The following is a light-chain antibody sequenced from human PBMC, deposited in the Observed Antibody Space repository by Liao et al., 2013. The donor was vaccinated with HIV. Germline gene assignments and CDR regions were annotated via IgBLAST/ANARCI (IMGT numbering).Light chain of an antibody. J-gene: IGLJ2*01. Sequence: SYELTQPPSVSVAPGKTARITCGGNNIGSQSVHWFQQKPGQATVLVIYYDSERPSGISERFSGSNSGNTATLTISRVEAGDEADFYCQVWDSNSGHVVFGGGTKVTVL. CDR2: YDS. V-gene: IGLV3-21*04. CDR1: NIGSQS. CDR3: QVWDSNSGHVV.